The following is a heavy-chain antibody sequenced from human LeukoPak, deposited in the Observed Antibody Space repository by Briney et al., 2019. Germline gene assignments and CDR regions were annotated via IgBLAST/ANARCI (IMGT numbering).Heavy chain of an antibody. J-gene: IGHJ6*02. Sequence: SETLSLTCAVYGGSFSGYYWSWIRQPPGKGLEWIGEINHSGSTNYNPSLKSRVTISVDTSKNQFSLKLSSVTAADTAVYYCARGAMAYCYYYGMDVWGQGTTVTVSS. CDR3: ARGAMAYCYYYGMDV. CDR2: INHSGST. CDR1: GGSFSGYY. D-gene: IGHD5-18*01. V-gene: IGHV4-34*01.